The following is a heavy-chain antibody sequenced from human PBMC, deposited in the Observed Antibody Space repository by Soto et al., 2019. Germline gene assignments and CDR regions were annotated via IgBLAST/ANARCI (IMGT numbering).Heavy chain of an antibody. J-gene: IGHJ6*02. V-gene: IGHV1-18*01. CDR1: GYTFTSYC. CDR2: ISAYNGNT. D-gene: IGHD2-2*01. Sequence: ASVKVSCKASGYTFTSYCISWVRHAPGQGLEWMGWISAYNGNTNYAQKLQGRVTMTTDTSTSTAYMELRSLRSDDTAVYYCAREDIVVVPAANYYYGMDVWGQGTTVTVSS. CDR3: AREDIVVVPAANYYYGMDV.